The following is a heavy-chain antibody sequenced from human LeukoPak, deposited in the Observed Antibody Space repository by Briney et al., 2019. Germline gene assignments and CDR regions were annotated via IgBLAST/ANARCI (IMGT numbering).Heavy chain of an antibody. D-gene: IGHD3/OR15-3a*01. V-gene: IGHV3-43D*04. CDR1: GFTFGDYV. J-gene: IGHJ4*02. Sequence: QPGGSLRLSCAASGFTFGDYVMHWVRHTPAKGLEWVSLISWDAGSTSYADSVKGRFTISRDNSKNSLYLQMNTLRPEDTALYYCAKDRDYYFEYWGQGTPVTVSS. CDR3: AKDRDYYFEY. CDR2: ISWDAGST.